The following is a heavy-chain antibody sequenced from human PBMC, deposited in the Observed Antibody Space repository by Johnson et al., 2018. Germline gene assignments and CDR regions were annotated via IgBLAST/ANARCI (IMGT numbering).Heavy chain of an antibody. J-gene: IGHJ4*02. CDR1: GGSISNYL. CDR3: TRGPDYYDSSCYSLFDY. CDR2: IYHSGNT. Sequence: QVQLQESGPGLVKPSETLSLTCTVSGGSISNYLWNWIRQPPGKGLEWIGNIYHSGNTKYSASLRSRVTMSVDTSKNQFSLKVNSVTAADTAVYYCTRGPDYYDSSCYSLFDYWGQGTLVTVSS. D-gene: IGHD3-22*01. V-gene: IGHV4-59*01.